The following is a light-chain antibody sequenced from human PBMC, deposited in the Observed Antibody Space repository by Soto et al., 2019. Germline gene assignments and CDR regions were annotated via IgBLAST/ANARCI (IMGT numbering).Light chain of an antibody. CDR2: KAS. CDR1: QTISSW. Sequence: DIQMTQSPSTLSGSVGDRVTITCRASQTISSWLAWYQQKPGKAPKLLIYKASTLKSGVTSRFSGSGSGTEFTLTISILQPDDFATYYFQHYNSYSEAFGPGTKVELK. CDR3: QHYNSYSEA. J-gene: IGKJ1*01. V-gene: IGKV1-5*03.